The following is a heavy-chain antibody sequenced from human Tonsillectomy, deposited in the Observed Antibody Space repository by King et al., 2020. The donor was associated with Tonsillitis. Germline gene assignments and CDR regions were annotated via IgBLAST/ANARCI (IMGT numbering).Heavy chain of an antibody. CDR1: GFTFSSYG. CDR2: ISFDGSNK. CDR3: AKEYRHYYYFDY. V-gene: IGHV3-30*18. J-gene: IGHJ4*02. Sequence: VQLVESGGGVVQPGRSLRLSCAASGFTFSSYGMHWVRQAPGKGLEWVAVISFDGSNKYYADSVKGRFTISRDNSKNTLYLQMNSLRAEDTAVYYCAKEYRHYYYFDYWGQGTLVTVSS. D-gene: IGHD3-10*01.